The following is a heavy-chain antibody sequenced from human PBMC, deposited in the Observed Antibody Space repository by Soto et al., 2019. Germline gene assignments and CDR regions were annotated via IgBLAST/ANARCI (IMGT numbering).Heavy chain of an antibody. CDR3: ARAFHAFYGDYGPWGVDY. CDR1: GYSFTSYW. D-gene: IGHD4-17*01. Sequence: GESLKISCKGSGYSFTSYWIGWVRQMPGKGLEWMGIIYPGDSDTRYSPSFQGQVTISADKSISTAYLQWSSLKASDTAMYYCARAFHAFYGDYGPWGVDYWGQGTLVTVSS. V-gene: IGHV5-51*01. CDR2: IYPGDSDT. J-gene: IGHJ4*02.